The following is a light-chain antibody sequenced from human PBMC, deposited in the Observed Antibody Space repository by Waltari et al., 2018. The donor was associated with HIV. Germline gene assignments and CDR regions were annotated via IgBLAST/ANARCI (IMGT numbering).Light chain of an antibody. J-gene: IGLJ2*01. CDR1: SGHSHYA. V-gene: IGLV4-69*01. CDR3: QTWANGIQV. CDR2: LNSDGSH. Sequence: QLVLTQSPSASASLGASVKLTCPLSSGHSHYAIPCHQQQPEKGPRFLMKLNSDGSHSKGDGIPDRFSGSSSGAERYLTISSLQSEDEATYYCQTWANGIQVFGGGTKLTVL.